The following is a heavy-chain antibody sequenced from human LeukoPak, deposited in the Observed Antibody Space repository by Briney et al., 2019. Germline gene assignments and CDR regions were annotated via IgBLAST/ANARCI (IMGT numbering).Heavy chain of an antibody. CDR2: IYYSGST. V-gene: IGHV4-59*01. CDR3: ARGGNYDYVWGSYPIEYFDY. J-gene: IGHJ4*02. CDR1: GGSISSYY. Sequence: PSETLSLTCTVSGGSISSYYWSWIRQPPGKGLEWIGYIYYSGSTNYNPSLKSRVTISVDTSKNQFSLKLSSVTAADTAVYYCARGGNYDYVWGSYPIEYFDYWGQGTLVTVSS. D-gene: IGHD3-16*02.